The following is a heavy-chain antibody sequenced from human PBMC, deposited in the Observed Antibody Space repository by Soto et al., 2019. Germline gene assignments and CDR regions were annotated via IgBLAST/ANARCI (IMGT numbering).Heavy chain of an antibody. J-gene: IGHJ4*02. Sequence: QVQLQESGPGLVKPSGTLSLTCAVSGGSISSSNWWSWVCQPPGKGLEWIGEIYHSGSTNYNPSPKSRYTISVDKSKNKFSLKLSSVTAADTAVYYCARDGSHDSSGYVFDYWGQGTLVTVSS. CDR1: GGSISSSNW. V-gene: IGHV4-4*02. D-gene: IGHD3-22*01. CDR3: ARDGSHDSSGYVFDY. CDR2: IYHSGST.